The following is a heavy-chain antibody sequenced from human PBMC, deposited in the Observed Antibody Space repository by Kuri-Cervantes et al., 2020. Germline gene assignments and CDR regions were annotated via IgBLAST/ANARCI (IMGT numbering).Heavy chain of an antibody. Sequence: ASVKVSCKASGYTFTSYGISWVRQAPGQGLEWMGWISAYNGNTNYAQKLQGRVTMTTDTSTSTAYMELRSLRSDDTAVYYCARARFFYYDSSGYYVGLGFDYWGQGTLVTVSS. CDR2: ISAYNGNT. J-gene: IGHJ4*02. CDR1: GYTFTSYG. CDR3: ARARFFYYDSSGYYVGLGFDY. V-gene: IGHV1-18*01. D-gene: IGHD3-22*01.